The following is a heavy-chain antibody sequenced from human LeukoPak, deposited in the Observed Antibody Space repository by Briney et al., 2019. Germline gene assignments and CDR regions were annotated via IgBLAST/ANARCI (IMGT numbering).Heavy chain of an antibody. CDR2: ISWNSGSI. CDR1: GFTFDDYA. V-gene: IGHV3-9*01. CDR3: AKKSLAAAGQDAFDI. Sequence: PGRSLRLSCAASGFTFDDYAMHWVRQAPGKGLEWVSGISWNSGSIGYADSVKGRFTISRDNAKNSLYLQMNSLGAEDTALYYCAKKSLAAAGQDAFDIWGQGTMVTVSS. D-gene: IGHD6-13*01. J-gene: IGHJ3*02.